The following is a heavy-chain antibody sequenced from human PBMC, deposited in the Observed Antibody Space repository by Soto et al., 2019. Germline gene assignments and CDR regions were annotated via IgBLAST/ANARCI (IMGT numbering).Heavy chain of an antibody. J-gene: IGHJ4*02. V-gene: IGHV1-3*01. Sequence: QVPLVQSGAEVKKPGASVKVSCKASGYTFTSYAMHWVRQAPGQRLEWMGWINAGNGNTKYSQKFQGRVTITRDTSASTAYMELSSLRSEDTAVYYCARVYSSSWYYFDYWGQGTLVTVSS. D-gene: IGHD6-13*01. CDR3: ARVYSSSWYYFDY. CDR1: GYTFTSYA. CDR2: INAGNGNT.